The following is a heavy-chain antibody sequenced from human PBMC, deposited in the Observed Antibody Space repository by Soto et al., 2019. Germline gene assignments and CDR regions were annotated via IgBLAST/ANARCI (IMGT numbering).Heavy chain of an antibody. CDR3: ARLDTETATIDY. D-gene: IGHD5-18*01. CDR2: IYYSGST. CDR1: GGSISSGGYY. V-gene: IGHV4-39*01. J-gene: IGHJ4*02. Sequence: PSETLSLTCPVSGGSISSGGYYWSWNSQHPGKGLEWIGNIYYSGSTYYNPSLKSRVTISVDTSKNQFSLKLSSVTAADTAVYYCARLDTETATIDYWGQGTLVTLSS.